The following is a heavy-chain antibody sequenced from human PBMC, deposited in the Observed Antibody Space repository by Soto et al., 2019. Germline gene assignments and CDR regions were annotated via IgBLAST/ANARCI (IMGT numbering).Heavy chain of an antibody. CDR1: GGSISSYY. Sequence: QVQLQESGPGLVKPSETLSLTCTVSGGSISSYYWSWIRQPLGKGLEWIGYIYSSGSTNYNPSLKSRVTISVDTSKNQFSLKLSSVTAADTAVYYCARGGDYKYYFDYWGQGTLVTVSS. J-gene: IGHJ4*02. CDR3: ARGGDYKYYFDY. CDR2: IYSSGST. D-gene: IGHD4-17*01. V-gene: IGHV4-59*01.